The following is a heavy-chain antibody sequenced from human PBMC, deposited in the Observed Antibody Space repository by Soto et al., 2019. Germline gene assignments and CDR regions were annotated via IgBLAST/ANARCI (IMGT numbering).Heavy chain of an antibody. D-gene: IGHD6-6*01. Sequence: QVQLVQSGAEVKKPGSSVKVSCKASGGTFTTYAISWVRQAPGQGLEWMGGIIPIFGTANYAQKFQGRVTITADESKSNAYMELSSLRSEDTAVYYCARDLIAARRRVFYYYGMDVWGQGTTVTVSS. CDR2: IIPIFGTA. CDR1: GGTFTTYA. CDR3: ARDLIAARRRVFYYYGMDV. J-gene: IGHJ6*02. V-gene: IGHV1-69*01.